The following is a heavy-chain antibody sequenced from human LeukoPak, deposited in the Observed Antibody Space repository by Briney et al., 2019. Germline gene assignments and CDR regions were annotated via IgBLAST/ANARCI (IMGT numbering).Heavy chain of an antibody. Sequence: ASVKVSCKASGYTFTGYYIHWVRQAPGQGLEWMGRVHCKSGGTTYAQKFQGRVTMTRDTSISTAYMDLSRLRSDDTAVYYCARDRITIFGVVTLAYFDYWGQGTLVTVSS. D-gene: IGHD3-3*01. CDR3: ARDRITIFGVVTLAYFDY. CDR2: VHCKSGGT. J-gene: IGHJ4*02. V-gene: IGHV1-2*06. CDR1: GYTFTGYY.